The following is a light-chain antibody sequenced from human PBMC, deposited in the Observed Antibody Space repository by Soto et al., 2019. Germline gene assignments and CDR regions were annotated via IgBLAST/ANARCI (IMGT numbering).Light chain of an antibody. CDR1: QSVRTN. J-gene: IGKJ1*01. CDR3: QQYNDNWPT. Sequence: EILMTQSPATRSVTPGERTTLXXRASQSVRTNLAWYQHKPGQSPRXVIYGASNRATGFPARFSGSGSGTEFTLTINGLQSEDFAVYYCQQYNDNWPTFGQGTKVDIK. V-gene: IGKV3-15*01. CDR2: GAS.